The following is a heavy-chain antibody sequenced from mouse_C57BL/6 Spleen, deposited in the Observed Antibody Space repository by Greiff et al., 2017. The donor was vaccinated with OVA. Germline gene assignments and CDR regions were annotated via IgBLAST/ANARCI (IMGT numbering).Heavy chain of an antibody. CDR3: ARDTTVVAGVDY. CDR2: INPNNGGT. V-gene: IGHV1-22*01. D-gene: IGHD1-1*01. CDR1: GYTFTDYN. J-gene: IGHJ2*01. Sequence: EVKLMESGPELVKPGASVKMSCKASGYTFTDYNMHWVKQSHGKSLEWIGYINPNNGGTSYNQKFKGKATLTVNKSSSTAYMELRSLTSEDSAVYYCARDTTVVAGVDYWGQGTTLTVSS.